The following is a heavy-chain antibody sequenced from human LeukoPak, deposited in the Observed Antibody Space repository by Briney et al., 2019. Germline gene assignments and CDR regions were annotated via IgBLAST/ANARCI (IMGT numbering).Heavy chain of an antibody. V-gene: IGHV4-59*01. CDR1: GGSISSYY. J-gene: IGHJ4*02. CDR3: ARESSSWHFDY. CDR2: IYYSGST. Sequence: TPSETLSLTCTVSGGSISSYYWSRIRQPPGKGLEWIGYIYYSGSTNYNPSLRSRVTISVDTSKNQFSLKLSSVTAADTAVYYCARESSSWHFDYWGQGTLVTVSS. D-gene: IGHD6-13*01.